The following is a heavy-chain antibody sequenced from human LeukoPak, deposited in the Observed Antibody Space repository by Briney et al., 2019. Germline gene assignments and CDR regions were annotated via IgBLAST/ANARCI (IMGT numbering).Heavy chain of an antibody. J-gene: IGHJ6*03. CDR3: ARVQRLVRSAYYYYYMDV. D-gene: IGHD6-19*01. V-gene: IGHV4-4*07. CDR2: IYTSGST. Sequence: SETLSLTCTVSGGSISSYYWSWIRQPAGKGLEWIGRIYTSGSTNYNPSLKSRVTMSVDTSKNQFSLKLSSVTAADTAVYYCARVQRLVRSAYYYYYMDVWGKGTTVTVSS. CDR1: GGSISSYY.